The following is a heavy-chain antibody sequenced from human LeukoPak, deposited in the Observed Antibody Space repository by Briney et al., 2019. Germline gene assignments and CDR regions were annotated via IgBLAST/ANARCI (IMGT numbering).Heavy chain of an antibody. Sequence: SETLSLTCNVSGASISRSRYFWGWIRQPPGKGLEWIGTVYYSGSTYYNPSLKSRVTISVDSSKNQFSLKLSSVTAADTAVYYCARQSRIAAAGSYYYYYYMDVWGKGTTVTVSS. J-gene: IGHJ6*03. V-gene: IGHV4-39*01. CDR1: GASISRSRYF. CDR2: VYYSGST. D-gene: IGHD6-13*01. CDR3: ARQSRIAAAGSYYYYYYMDV.